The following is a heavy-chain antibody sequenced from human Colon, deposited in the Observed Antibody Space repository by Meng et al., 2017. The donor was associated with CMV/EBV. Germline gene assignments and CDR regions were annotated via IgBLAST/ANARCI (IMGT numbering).Heavy chain of an antibody. CDR2: ISGSTTST. J-gene: IGHJ5*02. V-gene: IGHV3-23*01. D-gene: IGHD2-2*01. Sequence: GESLKISCAASGFTFWSHAMSWVRQAPGKGLEWVAAISGSTTSTDYADSVRGRFTISRDNSKNTLYLQMDSLRAEDTAVYYCAKGGCSSCSFDPWGQGTLVTVSS. CDR3: AKGGCSSCSFDP. CDR1: GFTFWSHA.